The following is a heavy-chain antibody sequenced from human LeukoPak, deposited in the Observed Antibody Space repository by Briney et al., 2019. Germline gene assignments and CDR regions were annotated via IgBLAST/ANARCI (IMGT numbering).Heavy chain of an antibody. CDR1: GFTFTNYG. CDR2: LSGSGNGQ. D-gene: IGHD1-14*01. Sequence: GGSLRLSCSASGFTFTNYGMSWVRQAPGKGLEWVSGLSGSGNGQFYADSVEGRFTISRDIFNNIWYLQMNSLRAEDTAVYYCAKGCQCPSGLSSWFDPRGQGTLVAVSS. J-gene: IGHJ5*02. CDR3: AKGCQCPSGLSSWFDP. V-gene: IGHV3-23*01.